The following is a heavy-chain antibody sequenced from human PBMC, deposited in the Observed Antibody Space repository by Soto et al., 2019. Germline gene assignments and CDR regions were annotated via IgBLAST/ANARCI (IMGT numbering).Heavy chain of an antibody. CDR1: GGSISSYY. Sequence: SETLSLTCTVSGGSISSYYWSWIRQPPGKGLEWIGYIYYSGSTNYNPSLKSRVTISVDTSKNQFSLKLSSVTAADTAVYYCASGFYGDYHFEYWGQGTLVTVSS. CDR3: ASGFYGDYHFEY. CDR2: IYYSGST. J-gene: IGHJ4*02. V-gene: IGHV4-59*01. D-gene: IGHD4-17*01.